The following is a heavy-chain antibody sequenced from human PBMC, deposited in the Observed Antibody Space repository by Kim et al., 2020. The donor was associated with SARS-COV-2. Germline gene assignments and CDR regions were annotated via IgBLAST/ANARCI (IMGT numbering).Heavy chain of an antibody. CDR3: ARDGGQMVRGVIGKTGWFDP. Sequence: GGSLRLSCAASGFTFSSYSMNWVRQAPGKGLEWVSSISSSSSYIYYADSVKGRFTISRDNAKNSLYLQMNSLRAEDTAVYYCARDGGQMVRGVIGKTGWFDPWGQGTLVTVSS. V-gene: IGHV3-21*01. CDR1: GFTFSSYS. CDR2: ISSSSSYI. J-gene: IGHJ5*02. D-gene: IGHD3-10*01.